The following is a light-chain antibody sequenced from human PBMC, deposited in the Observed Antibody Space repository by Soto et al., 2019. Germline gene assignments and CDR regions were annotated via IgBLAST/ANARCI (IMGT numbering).Light chain of an antibody. J-gene: IGKJ2*01. Sequence: EIVLTQSPGTLSLSPGERATLSCRASQSVSSSYLGWYQQRPGQAPRLLIYGASSRATGIPDRFSGSGSGTAFTVPISRLEPEDFAVYYCQHYGSSPYTFGQGTKLEIK. CDR1: QSVSSSY. CDR2: GAS. V-gene: IGKV3-20*01. CDR3: QHYGSSPYT.